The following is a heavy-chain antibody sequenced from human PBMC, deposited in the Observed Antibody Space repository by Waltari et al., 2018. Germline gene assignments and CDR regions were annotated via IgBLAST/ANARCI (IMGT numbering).Heavy chain of an antibody. CDR2: ISSGASTI. Sequence: EVQLVESGGGLVQPGGSLRLFGAASGFPFRTYEMNWVRQAPGKGLEWVSYISSGASTIYYADSVKGRFTISRDNAKNSVYLQMNSLRAEDTAIYYCARGEGGANEYWGQGTLVTVSS. J-gene: IGHJ4*02. CDR1: GFPFRTYE. D-gene: IGHD1-26*01. V-gene: IGHV3-48*03. CDR3: ARGEGGANEY.